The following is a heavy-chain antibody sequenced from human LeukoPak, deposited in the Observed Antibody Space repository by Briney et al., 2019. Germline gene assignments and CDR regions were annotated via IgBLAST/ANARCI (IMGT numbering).Heavy chain of an antibody. Sequence: PSETLSLTCTVSGGSISSSSYYWGWIRQPPGKGLEWIGYIHYSGTTTYNPSLRSRVTISIDTSKNQLSLRLSSVTTADTAVYYCAREYSSFEYWGPGALVTVSS. V-gene: IGHV4-61*01. CDR2: IHYSGTT. J-gene: IGHJ4*02. CDR3: AREYSSFEY. D-gene: IGHD5-12*01. CDR1: GGSISSSSYY.